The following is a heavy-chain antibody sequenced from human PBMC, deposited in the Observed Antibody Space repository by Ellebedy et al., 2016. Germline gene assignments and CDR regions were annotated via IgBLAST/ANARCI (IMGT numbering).Heavy chain of an antibody. D-gene: IGHD3-10*01. CDR2: IWYDGSNK. CDR3: ARVHSVRGLIVSQDYGMDV. J-gene: IGHJ6*02. Sequence: GESLKISCAASGFTFSNYGMHWVRQPPGTGLEWVAVIWYDGSNKYYEASVKGRFTISRDNSKNTLHLQMKSLRAEDTAVYYCARVHSVRGLIVSQDYGMDVWGQGTTVTVSS. CDR1: GFTFSNYG. V-gene: IGHV3-33*01.